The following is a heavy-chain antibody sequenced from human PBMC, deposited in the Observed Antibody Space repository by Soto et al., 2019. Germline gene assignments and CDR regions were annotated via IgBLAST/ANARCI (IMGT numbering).Heavy chain of an antibody. CDR3: ARQRFGSFCWSYVFDL. Sequence: EMQLVESGGGLVKPGGSLRLSCEASGFSFEIYHMNWVRQAPGKGLEWVSTISSNSDSIFYGDSVKGRFIISRDNAKNSLFLQMNKLSGDDTAVYYCARQRFGSFCWSYVFDLWGQGTPVTVSS. J-gene: IGHJ5*02. CDR2: ISSNSDSI. D-gene: IGHD3-16*01. V-gene: IGHV3-21*01. CDR1: GFSFEIYH.